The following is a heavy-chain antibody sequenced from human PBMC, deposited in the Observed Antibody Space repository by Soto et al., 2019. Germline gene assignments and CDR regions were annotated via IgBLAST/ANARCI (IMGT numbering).Heavy chain of an antibody. CDR2: IDPSDSQT. CDR3: ARQIYDSDTGPNFQYYFDS. CDR1: GYSFAGYW. Sequence: PXESLKISRKGSGYSFAGYWITWVRQKRGKGLEWMGRIDPSDSQTYYSPSFRGHVTISATKSITTVFLQWSSLRASDTAMYYCARQIYDSDTGPNFQYYFDSWGQGTPVTVSS. J-gene: IGHJ4*02. V-gene: IGHV5-10-1*01. D-gene: IGHD3-22*01.